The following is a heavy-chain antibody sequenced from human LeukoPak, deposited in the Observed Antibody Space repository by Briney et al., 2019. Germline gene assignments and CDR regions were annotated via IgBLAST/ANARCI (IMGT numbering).Heavy chain of an antibody. V-gene: IGHV1-46*01. Sequence: ASVKVSCKASGYTFTNYYLHWVRQAPGQGLEWMGILNPGGGSRNYAQKFQGRVTMTRDTSTSTVYMELSSLRSEDMAVYYCARGSGEDPQWYYYYYMDVWGKGTTVTVSS. CDR3: ARGSGEDPQWYYYYYMDV. J-gene: IGHJ6*03. D-gene: IGHD3-10*01. CDR1: GYTFTNYY. CDR2: LNPGGGSR.